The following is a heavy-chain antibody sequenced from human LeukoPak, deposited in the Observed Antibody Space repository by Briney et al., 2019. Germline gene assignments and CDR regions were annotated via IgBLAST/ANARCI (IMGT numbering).Heavy chain of an antibody. V-gene: IGHV3-33*01. CDR2: IWYDGSNK. CDR1: GFTFSSYG. Sequence: GRPLSLSCAASGFTFSSYGMHWVRQAPGKGLEWVAVIWYDGSNKYYADSVKARFTISRDNSKNTLYLQRNRLRAEDTAVYYCARGECSGGSCYSQEFDYWGQGTLVTVSS. J-gene: IGHJ4*02. D-gene: IGHD2-15*01. CDR3: ARGECSGGSCYSQEFDY.